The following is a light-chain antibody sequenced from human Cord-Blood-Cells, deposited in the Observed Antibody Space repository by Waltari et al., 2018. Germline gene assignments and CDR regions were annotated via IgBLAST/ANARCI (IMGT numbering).Light chain of an antibody. V-gene: IGKV1-33*01. CDR1: QDISNY. CDR3: QQYDNRPLT. CDR2: DAS. Sequence: QMTQSPSSLSASVGGRVTITCQASQDISNYLNWYQQKPGKAPKLLIYDASNLETGVASRFSGRGSGTDLTFTISIPQTEVTATYYCQQYDNRPLTLGGVTKVEI. J-gene: IGKJ4*01.